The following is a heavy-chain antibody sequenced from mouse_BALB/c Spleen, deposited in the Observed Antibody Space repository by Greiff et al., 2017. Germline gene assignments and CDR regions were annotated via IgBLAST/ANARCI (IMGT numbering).Heavy chain of an antibody. CDR1: GYSITSGYF. CDR2: IRYDGSN. Sequence: ESGPGLVKPSQSLSLTCSVTGYSITSGYFWNWIRQYPGNQLEWRGYIRYDGSNNYNPSLKNRISITRDTSKNQFFLKLNSVTTEDTATYYGANGAPGYGNPGHYAMDYWGQGTSVTVSS. V-gene: IGHV3-6*02. CDR3: ANGAPGYGNPGHYAMDY. J-gene: IGHJ4*01. D-gene: IGHD2-1*01.